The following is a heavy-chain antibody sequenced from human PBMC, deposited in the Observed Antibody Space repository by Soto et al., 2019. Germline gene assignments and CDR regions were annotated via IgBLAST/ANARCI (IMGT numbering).Heavy chain of an antibody. V-gene: IGHV3-11*01. CDR3: ARAMASYDALDI. CDR2: IRHSGDTI. Sequence: QVQLVESGGGLVKPEGSLRLCCAASGFIFSDYYMSWIRQAPGKGLEWVSYIRHSGDTIFYADSVKGRFTISRDNAKNTLTLHMDSLRVEDTDVYYCARAMASYDALDIWGQGTMVTVSS. J-gene: IGHJ3*02. CDR1: GFIFSDYY. D-gene: IGHD1-26*01.